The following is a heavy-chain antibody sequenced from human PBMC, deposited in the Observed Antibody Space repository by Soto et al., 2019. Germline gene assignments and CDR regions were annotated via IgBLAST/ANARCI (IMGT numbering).Heavy chain of an antibody. J-gene: IGHJ4*02. D-gene: IGHD5-12*01. CDR2: IRNKAYGGTT. CDR1: DYT. CDR3: TRDGRYSGYPPPGF. V-gene: IGHV3-49*03. Sequence: DYTLSWFRQAPGKGLEWLGFIRNKAYGGTTEYAASVKGRFTISRDDSKSIAYLLMNSLKTEDTAMYDCTRDGRYSGYPPPGFCGQVILVTVSS.